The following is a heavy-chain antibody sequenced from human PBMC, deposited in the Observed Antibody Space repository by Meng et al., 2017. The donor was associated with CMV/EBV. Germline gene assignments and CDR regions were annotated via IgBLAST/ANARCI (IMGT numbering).Heavy chain of an antibody. CDR1: GFTFSSYW. V-gene: IGHV3-20*04. Sequence: GESLKISCAASGFTFSSYWMSWVRQAPGKGLEWVSGINWNGGSTGYADSVKGRFTISRDNAKNSLYLQMNSLRAEDTALYYCARAVPAAIGKSWFDPWGQGTLVTVSS. D-gene: IGHD2-2*01. CDR3: ARAVPAAIGKSWFDP. CDR2: INWNGGST. J-gene: IGHJ5*02.